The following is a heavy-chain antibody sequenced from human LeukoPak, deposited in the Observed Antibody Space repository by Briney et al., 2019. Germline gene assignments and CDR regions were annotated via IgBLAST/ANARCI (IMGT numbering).Heavy chain of an antibody. CDR1: GGSISSYY. CDR2: IYYSGST. V-gene: IGHV4-59*12. J-gene: IGHJ4*02. CDR3: AREYCSGGSCYERN. Sequence: SETLSLTCTVSGGSISSYYWSWIRQPPGKGLEWIGYIYYSGSTNYNPSLKSRVTISVDTSKNQFSLKLSSVTAADTAVYYCAREYCSGGSCYERNWGQGTLVTVSS. D-gene: IGHD2-15*01.